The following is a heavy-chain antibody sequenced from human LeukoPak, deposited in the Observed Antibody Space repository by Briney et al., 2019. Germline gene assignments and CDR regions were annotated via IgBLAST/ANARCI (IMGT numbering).Heavy chain of an antibody. CDR2: TGAYNGDT. CDR3: ARDLLQWQTNNWLAP. CDR1: GYRFTNYG. V-gene: IGHV1-18*01. D-gene: IGHD6-19*01. J-gene: IGHJ5*02. Sequence: ASVTVSCKTSGYRFTNYGINWVRQAPGQGLEWMGWTGAYNGDTKYGQKFQGRLTMTTDTSTSTAYMDLRSLRSEDTAVYYCARDLLQWQTNNWLAPWGQGTLVTVSS.